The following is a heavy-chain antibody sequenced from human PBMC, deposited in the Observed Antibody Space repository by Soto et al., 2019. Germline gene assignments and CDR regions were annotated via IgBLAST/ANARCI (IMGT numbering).Heavy chain of an antibody. CDR1: GFNFNVSG. CDR3: TSTDLPSSNWFPWFDP. V-gene: IGHV3-73*01. J-gene: IGHJ5*02. D-gene: IGHD6-13*01. Sequence: GSLRLSCTASGFNFNVSGVHWVRQASGKGLEWVGRIRSKSNNYATVYAESVKGRFTISRDDSKNTAYLQINSLRSEDTAVYYCTSTDLPSSNWFPWFDPWGQGTMVTVYS. CDR2: IRSKSNNYAT.